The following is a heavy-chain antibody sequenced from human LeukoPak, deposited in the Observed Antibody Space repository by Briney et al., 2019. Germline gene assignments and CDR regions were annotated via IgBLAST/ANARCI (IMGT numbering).Heavy chain of an antibody. J-gene: IGHJ4*02. V-gene: IGHV1-18*01. Sequence: ASVKVSCKASGYTFTNYGISWVRQAPGQGLEWMGWISAYNGNANYAQKLQGRVTMTTDTSTSTAYMELRSLRSDDTAVYYCARVAGTYYYDSSAYYLKSPFDYWGQGTLVTVSS. CDR2: ISAYNGNA. CDR1: GYTFTNYG. CDR3: ARVAGTYYYDSSAYYLKSPFDY. D-gene: IGHD3-22*01.